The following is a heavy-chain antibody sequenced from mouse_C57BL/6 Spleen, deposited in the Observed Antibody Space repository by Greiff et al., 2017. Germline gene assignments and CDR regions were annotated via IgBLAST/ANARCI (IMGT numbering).Heavy chain of an antibody. J-gene: IGHJ3*01. CDR1: GFTFTDYY. CDR3: ARSSSYDPAWFAY. V-gene: IGHV7-3*01. D-gene: IGHD2-10*01. CDR2: IRNKANGYTT. Sequence: VQLKESGGGLVQPGGSLSLSCAASGFTFTDYYMSWVRQPPGKALEWLGFIRNKANGYTTEYSASVKGRFTISRDNSQSILYLQMNALRAEDSATYYCARSSSYDPAWFAYWGQGTLVTVSA.